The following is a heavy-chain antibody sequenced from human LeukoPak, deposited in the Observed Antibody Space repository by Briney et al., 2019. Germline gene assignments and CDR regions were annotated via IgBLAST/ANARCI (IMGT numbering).Heavy chain of an antibody. CDR3: ARDKDSEHNFDY. J-gene: IGHJ4*02. Sequence: GGSLRLSCAASGFTFSNYWMHWVRQAPGKGLVWVSRINRDGRSTNYADSVKGRFTISRDNSKNTLYLQMNSLRAEDTAVYYCARDKDSEHNFDYWGQGTLVTVSS. D-gene: IGHD2-21*01. CDR1: GFTFSNYW. CDR2: INRDGRST. V-gene: IGHV3-74*01.